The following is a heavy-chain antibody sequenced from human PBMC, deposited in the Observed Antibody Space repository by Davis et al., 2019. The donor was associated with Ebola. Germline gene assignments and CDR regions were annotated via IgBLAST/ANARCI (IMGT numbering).Heavy chain of an antibody. CDR3: ARGVAARPAE. D-gene: IGHD6-6*01. J-gene: IGHJ4*02. CDR1: GFTFTSSA. CDR2: INLSGGST. Sequence: ASVKVSCKASGFTFTSSAMQWVRQAPGQGLEWMGIINLSGGSTSYAQKFRGRVTMTRDTSTSTVYMELSSLRSEDTAVYYCARGVAARPAEWGQGTLVTVSS. V-gene: IGHV1-46*01.